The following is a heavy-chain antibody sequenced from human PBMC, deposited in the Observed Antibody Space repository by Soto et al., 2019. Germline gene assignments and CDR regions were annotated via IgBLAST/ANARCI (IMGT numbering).Heavy chain of an antibody. D-gene: IGHD3-22*01. CDR2: IYYSGST. CDR1: GGSISSGGYY. V-gene: IGHV4-31*03. Sequence: LSLTCTVSGGSISSGGYYWSWIRQHPGKGLEWIGYIYYSGSTYYNPSLKSRVTISVDTSKNQFSLKLSSVTAADTAVHYCASSGDYYDSSGLFYGMDVWGQGTTVTVSS. CDR3: ASSGDYYDSSGLFYGMDV. J-gene: IGHJ6*02.